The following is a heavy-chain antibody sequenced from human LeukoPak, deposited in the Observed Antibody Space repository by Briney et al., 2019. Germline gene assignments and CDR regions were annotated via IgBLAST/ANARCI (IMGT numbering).Heavy chain of an antibody. J-gene: IGHJ4*02. CDR2: ISSSSSYT. V-gene: IGHV3-11*06. D-gene: IGHD6-19*01. CDR3: ARWGGYSSGWYGLHY. CDR1: GFTFSDYY. Sequence: PGGSLRLSCAASGFTFSDYYMSWIRQAPGKGLEWVSYISSSSSYTNYADSVKGRFTISRDNAKNSLYLQMNSLRAEGTAVYYCARWGGYSSGWYGLHYWGQGTLVTVSS.